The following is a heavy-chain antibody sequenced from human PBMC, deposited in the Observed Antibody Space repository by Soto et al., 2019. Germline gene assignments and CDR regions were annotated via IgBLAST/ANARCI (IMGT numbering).Heavy chain of an antibody. CDR1: GFTFDDYT. CDR3: AKDKTFCTNGVCYFPVPSPFDY. Sequence: PGGSLRLSCAASGFTFDDYTMHWVRQAPGKGLEWVSLISWDGGSTYYADSVKGRFTISRDNSKNSLYLQMNSLRTEDTALYYCAKDKTFCTNGVCYFPVPSPFDYWGQGTLVTVSS. CDR2: ISWDGGST. V-gene: IGHV3-43*01. D-gene: IGHD2-8*01. J-gene: IGHJ4*02.